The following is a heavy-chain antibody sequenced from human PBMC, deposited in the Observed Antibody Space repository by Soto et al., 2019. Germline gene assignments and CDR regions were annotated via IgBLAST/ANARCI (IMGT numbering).Heavy chain of an antibody. CDR2: IIPIFGTA. V-gene: IGHV1-69*06. CDR3: ARDRMELPNWFDP. Sequence: SVKVSCKASGGTFSSYAISWVRQAPGQGLEWMGGIIPIFGTANYAQKFQGRVTITADKSTSIAYMELSSLRYEDTAVYYCARDRMELPNWFDPWGQGNLVTVSS. D-gene: IGHD1-7*01. CDR1: GGTFSSYA. J-gene: IGHJ5*02.